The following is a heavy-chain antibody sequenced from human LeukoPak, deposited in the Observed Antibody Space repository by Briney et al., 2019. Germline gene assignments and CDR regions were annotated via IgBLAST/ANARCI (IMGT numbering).Heavy chain of an antibody. CDR3: ARDPRPADDFWSGYVLGALSWWDYYMDV. D-gene: IGHD3-3*01. CDR1: GFTFSSYS. CDR2: ISSSSSYI. Sequence: GGSLRLSCAASGFTFSSYSMNWVRQAPGEGLEWVSSISSSSSYIYYADSVKGRFTISRDNAKNSLYLQMNSLRAEDTAVYYCARDPRPADDFWSGYVLGALSWWDYYMDVWGKGTTVTVSS. J-gene: IGHJ6*03. V-gene: IGHV3-21*01.